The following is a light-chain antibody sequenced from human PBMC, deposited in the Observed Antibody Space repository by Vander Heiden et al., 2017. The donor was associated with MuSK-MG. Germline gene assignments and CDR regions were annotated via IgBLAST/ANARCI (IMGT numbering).Light chain of an antibody. J-gene: IGKJ1*01. CDR2: AAS. Sequence: DSRLTQSPSFLSASVGARVTITCRASQGISSYLAWYQQKHGKAPKLLIYAASTLQSGIPSRFSGSGSGTEFTLTISSLQPEDFATYYCRQLNSSPRTFGQGTKVEIK. V-gene: IGKV1-9*01. CDR3: RQLNSSPRT. CDR1: QGISSY.